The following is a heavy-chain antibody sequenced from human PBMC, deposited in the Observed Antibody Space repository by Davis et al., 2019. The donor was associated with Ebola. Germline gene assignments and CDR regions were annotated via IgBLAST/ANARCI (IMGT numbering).Heavy chain of an antibody. V-gene: IGHV3-9*01. CDR3: ARAAYCSSGSCYFYGMDV. Sequence: SLKISCAASGFTFDDYAMHWVRQAPGKGLEWVSGISWNSGSIGYADSVKGRFTISRDNAKSSLYLQLNSLRAEDTAVYYCARAAYCSSGSCYFYGMDVWGKGTTVAVSS. CDR2: ISWNSGSI. CDR1: GFTFDDYA. D-gene: IGHD2-2*01. J-gene: IGHJ6*04.